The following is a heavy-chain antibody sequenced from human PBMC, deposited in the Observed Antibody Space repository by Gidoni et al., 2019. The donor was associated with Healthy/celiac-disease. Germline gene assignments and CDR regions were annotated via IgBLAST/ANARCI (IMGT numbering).Heavy chain of an antibody. CDR2: FGTA. Sequence: QVQLVQSGAEVKKPGSSVKVSCKASGGTFSSYAIFGTANYAQKFQGRVTITADESTSTAYMELSSLRSEDTAVYYCARDREQQLDPYFFDYWGQGTLVTVSS. V-gene: IGHV1-69*01. CDR3: ARDREQQLDPYFFDY. CDR1: GGTFSSYA. J-gene: IGHJ4*02. D-gene: IGHD6-13*01.